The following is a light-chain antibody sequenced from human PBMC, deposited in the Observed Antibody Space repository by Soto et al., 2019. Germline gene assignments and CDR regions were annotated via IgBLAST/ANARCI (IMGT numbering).Light chain of an antibody. J-gene: IGKJ4*01. CDR3: QQHNAYSGLG. V-gene: IGKV1-5*01. CDR2: DAS. CDR1: QSISTW. Sequence: GDRVTITCRASQSISTWLAWYQQKPGKAPKLLIYDASSLKSGVPSRFSGSGSGTEFTLTISSLQPDDFASYYCQQHNAYSGLGFGGGPRVEVK.